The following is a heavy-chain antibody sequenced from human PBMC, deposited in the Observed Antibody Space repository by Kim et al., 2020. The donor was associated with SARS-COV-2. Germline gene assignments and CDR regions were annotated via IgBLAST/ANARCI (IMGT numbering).Heavy chain of an antibody. Sequence: GGSLRLSCAASGFTFSSYSMNWVRQAPGKGLEWVSSISSSSSYIYYADSVKGRFTISRDNAKNSLYLQMNSLRAEDTAVYYCARDRITPPFSGWYSSKGETWFDPWGQRTLVTVS. CDR2: ISSSSSYI. CDR3: ARDRITPPFSGWYSSKGETWFDP. J-gene: IGHJ5*02. D-gene: IGHD6-19*01. CDR1: GFTFSSYS. V-gene: IGHV3-21*01.